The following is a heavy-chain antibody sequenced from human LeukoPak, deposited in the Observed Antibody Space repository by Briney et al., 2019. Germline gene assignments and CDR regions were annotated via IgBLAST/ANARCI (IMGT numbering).Heavy chain of an antibody. V-gene: IGHV3-33*01. Sequence: PGRSLRLSCAASGFTLSSYGMHWVRQAPGKGLEWVAVIWYDGSNKYYADSVKGRLTISRDNSKNTLYLQMNSLRAEDTAVYYCARDYSEYSSSPTAGLIDYWGQGTLVTVSS. CDR3: ARDYSEYSSSPTAGLIDY. D-gene: IGHD6-6*01. CDR1: GFTLSSYG. J-gene: IGHJ4*02. CDR2: IWYDGSNK.